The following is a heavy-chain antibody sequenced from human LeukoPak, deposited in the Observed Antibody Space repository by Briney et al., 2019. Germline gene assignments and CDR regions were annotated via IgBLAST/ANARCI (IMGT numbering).Heavy chain of an antibody. D-gene: IGHD2-21*01. V-gene: IGHV3-74*01. CDR3: ASDDSYAFDI. J-gene: IGHJ3*02. CDR2: VNGDESST. CDR1: GFTFSSRW. Sequence: GGSLRLSCAASGFTFSSRWMHWVRQAPGKGLVWVSHVNGDESSTNYADSVKGRFTISRDNTKNTLYLQMNSLRAEDTAVYYCASDDSYAFDIWGQGTMVTVSS.